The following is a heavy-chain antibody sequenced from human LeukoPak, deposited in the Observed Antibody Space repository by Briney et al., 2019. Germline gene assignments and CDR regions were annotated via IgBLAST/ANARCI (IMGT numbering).Heavy chain of an antibody. V-gene: IGHV4-4*07. Sequence: SETLSLTCTVSGGSISSYYWIWIRQPAGKGLEGIGRIYTSGSTNYNPSLKSRVTMSVDTSKNQFSLKLSSVTAADTAVYYCARDRLLSGNWFDPWGQGTLVTVSS. CDR2: IYTSGST. CDR1: GGSISSYY. J-gene: IGHJ5*02. CDR3: ARDRLLSGNWFDP. D-gene: IGHD2-21*02.